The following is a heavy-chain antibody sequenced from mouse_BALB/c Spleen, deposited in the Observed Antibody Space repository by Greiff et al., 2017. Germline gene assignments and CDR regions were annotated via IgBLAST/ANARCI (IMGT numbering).Heavy chain of an antibody. CDR3: ARNGAYFDD. Sequence: VQLQQSGPVLARPGASVKMSCKASGYTFTSYWMHWVKQRPGQGLEWIGAIYPGNSDTNYNQKFKGKAKLTAVTSPSTAYMELSSLTTEDSAVYYCARNGAYFDDWGQGTTVTVSS. CDR1: GYTFTSYW. V-gene: IGHV1-5*01. J-gene: IGHJ2*01. CDR2: IYPGNSDT.